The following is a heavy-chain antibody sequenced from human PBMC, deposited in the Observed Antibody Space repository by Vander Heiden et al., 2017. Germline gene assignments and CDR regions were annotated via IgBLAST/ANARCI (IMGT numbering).Heavy chain of an antibody. J-gene: IGHJ4*02. Sequence: EVQLLESGGGLVQPGGSLRLSWAASGFTFSSYAMTGVRQAPGEGLNWVSGISGSGGSTFYADSVKGRFTISRDNSRNTLYLQMNSLRAEDTAVYYCAKDAYDYVWGSYRREYYFDHWGQGTLVAVSS. CDR3: AKDAYDYVWGSYRREYYFDH. V-gene: IGHV3-23*01. D-gene: IGHD3-16*02. CDR2: ISGSGGST. CDR1: GFTFSSYA.